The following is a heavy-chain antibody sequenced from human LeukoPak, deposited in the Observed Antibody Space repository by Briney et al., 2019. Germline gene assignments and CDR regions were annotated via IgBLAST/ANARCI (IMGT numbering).Heavy chain of an antibody. CDR3: ARAQAEVRGVIISYWFDP. J-gene: IGHJ5*02. V-gene: IGHV3-33*01. D-gene: IGHD3-10*01. CDR2: IWYDGSNK. CDR1: GFTFSSYG. Sequence: GGSLRLSCAASGFTFSSYGMHWVRQAPGKGLEWVAVIWYDGSNKYYADSAKGRFTISRDNSKNTLYLQMNSLRAEDTAVYYCARAQAEVRGVIISYWFDPWGQGTLVTVSS.